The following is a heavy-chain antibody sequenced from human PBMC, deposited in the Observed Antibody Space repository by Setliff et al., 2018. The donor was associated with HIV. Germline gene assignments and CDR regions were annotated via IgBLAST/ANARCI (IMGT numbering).Heavy chain of an antibody. J-gene: IGHJ4*02. D-gene: IGHD5-12*01. V-gene: IGHV4-4*07. CDR1: GGSISNYY. Sequence: SETLSLTCTVSGGSISNYYWSWIRQPAEKGLEWVGRIYSSGRTNYNPSLKSRVTMSLDTSKNQFSLKLSSVTAADTAVYYCARGDGYSGYDDYWGQGTLVTVSS. CDR3: ARGDGYSGYDDY. CDR2: IYSSGRT.